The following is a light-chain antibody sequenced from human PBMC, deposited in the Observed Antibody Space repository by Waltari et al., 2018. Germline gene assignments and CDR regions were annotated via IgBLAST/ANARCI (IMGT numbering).Light chain of an antibody. Sequence: DIQMTQSPSSLSASVGDRVTVTCRASQSISSYLNCYQQKPGKAPKLLIYAASSLESGVPSRFSGSGSGTDFTLTISCLQPEDCATYYCQQSYSTPRTFGQGTKLEIK. CDR3: QQSYSTPRT. CDR2: AAS. V-gene: IGKV1-39*01. J-gene: IGKJ2*01. CDR1: QSISSY.